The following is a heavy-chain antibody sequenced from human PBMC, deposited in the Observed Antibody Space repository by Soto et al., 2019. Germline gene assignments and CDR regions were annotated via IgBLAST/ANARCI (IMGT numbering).Heavy chain of an antibody. CDR1: GFTFSSYA. Sequence: EVQLLESGGGLVQPGRSLRLSCAASGFTFSSYAMSWVRQAPGKGLEWVSAISGSGGTTYYADSVKGRFTISRDNSKNTLFLQMNTLRADDTAVYYCAKFFGETGGSSGWPWSFHYWGQGTLVTVSS. J-gene: IGHJ4*02. CDR3: AKFFGETGGSSGWPWSFHY. D-gene: IGHD6-25*01. V-gene: IGHV3-23*01. CDR2: ISGSGGTT.